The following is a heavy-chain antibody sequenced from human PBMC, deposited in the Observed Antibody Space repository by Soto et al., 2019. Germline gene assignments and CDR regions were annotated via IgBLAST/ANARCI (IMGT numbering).Heavy chain of an antibody. CDR1: GFTFSSYA. D-gene: IGHD3-22*01. CDR3: AKESFDGKLKEMDDSSGYYSGDGY. V-gene: IGHV3-23*01. J-gene: IGHJ4*02. Sequence: GGSLRLSCAASGFTFSSYAMSWVRQAPGKGLEWVSAISGSGGSTYYADSVKGRFTISRDNSKNTLYLQMNSLRAEDAAVYYCAKESFDGKLKEMDDSSGYYSGDGYWGQGTLVTVSS. CDR2: ISGSGGST.